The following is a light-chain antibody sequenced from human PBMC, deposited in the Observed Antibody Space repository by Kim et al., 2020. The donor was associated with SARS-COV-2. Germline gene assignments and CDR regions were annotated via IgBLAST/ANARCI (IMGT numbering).Light chain of an antibody. CDR2: GAS. Sequence: TLSCRASQSIDSSYLAWYQQKPGQAPRLLFYGASSRATDIPDRFSGSGSGTDFTLTISRLEPEDFAVYYCQLYGNSLDGNSPSWTFGQGTKVDIK. J-gene: IGKJ1*01. V-gene: IGKV3-20*01. CDR1: QSIDSSY. CDR3: QLYGNSLDGNSPSWT.